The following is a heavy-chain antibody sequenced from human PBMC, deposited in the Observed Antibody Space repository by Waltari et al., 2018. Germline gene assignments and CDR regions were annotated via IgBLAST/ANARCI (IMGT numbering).Heavy chain of an antibody. J-gene: IGHJ5*02. V-gene: IGHV4-59*01. CDR2: IYSSGSS. Sequence: QVQLQESGPGLVKPSETLSLTCTVSGGSISSSYWSWIRQPPGKGREWIGYIYSSGSSNYNPSLKSRVTISVDMSKNQFSLKLNSVTAADTAVYYCARVLRSAWGVWFDPWGPGTLVIVSS. D-gene: IGHD3-16*01. CDR3: ARVLRSAWGVWFDP. CDR1: GGSISSSY.